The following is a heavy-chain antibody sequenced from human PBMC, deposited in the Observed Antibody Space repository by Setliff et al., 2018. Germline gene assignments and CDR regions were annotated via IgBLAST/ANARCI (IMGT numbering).Heavy chain of an antibody. CDR3: ARVVAHTHFYDRSDYYFDGLDI. D-gene: IGHD3-22*01. V-gene: IGHV1-18*01. CDR1: GYNLDDFG. Sequence: ASVKVSCKASGYNLDDFGINWLRQAPGQGLEWMGWIRPYIGHTIYAQKFQGRVTMTTDAPTSTAYMELASLRHDDTAVYYCARVVAHTHFYDRSDYYFDGLDIWGQGAKVTVSS. CDR2: IRPYIGHT. J-gene: IGHJ3*02.